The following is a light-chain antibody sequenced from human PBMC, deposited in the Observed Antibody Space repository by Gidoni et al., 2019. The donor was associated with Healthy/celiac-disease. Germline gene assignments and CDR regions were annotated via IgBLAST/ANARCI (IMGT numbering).Light chain of an antibody. CDR2: KAS. CDR1: QSISSW. CDR3: QQYNSYPRT. J-gene: IGKJ1*01. Sequence: DIQMTQSPSTLSASVGDRVTITCRASQSISSWLAWYQQKPGKAPKLLIYKASSLESGVPSRVSGSGSGTEFTLTISSLQPDDFASYYCQQYNSYPRTFGQGTKVENK. V-gene: IGKV1-5*03.